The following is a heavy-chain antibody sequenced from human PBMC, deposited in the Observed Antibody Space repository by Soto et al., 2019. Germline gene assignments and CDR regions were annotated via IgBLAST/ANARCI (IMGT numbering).Heavy chain of an antibody. Sequence: EGQLLESGGGLVQPGGSVRLSCAASGFSFSSYAMSWVRQTPGKALEWVSSISGSGANTYYVDSLKGGFTVSRDNSKKTLYLQMSSLRGEDTAVYKCAKAAAYPASASYIPLNVWGLGIRVTVAS. CDR1: GFSFSSYA. CDR2: ISGSGANT. CDR3: AKAAAYPASASYIPLNV. D-gene: IGHD3-10*01. V-gene: IGHV3-23*01. J-gene: IGHJ4*01.